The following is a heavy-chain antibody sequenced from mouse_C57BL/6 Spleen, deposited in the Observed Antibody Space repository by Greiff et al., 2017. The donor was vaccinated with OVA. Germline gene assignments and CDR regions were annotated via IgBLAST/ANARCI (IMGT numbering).Heavy chain of an antibody. J-gene: IGHJ2*01. CDR2: IYPGSGST. CDR3: ARGSYGSSWDY. V-gene: IGHV1-55*01. Sequence: VQLQQPGAELVKPGASVTMSCKASGYTFTSYWITWVKPRPGQGLEWIGDIYPGSGSTNYNEKFKSKATLTVDTSSSTAYMQLSSLTSEDSAVYYWARGSYGSSWDYWGQGTTLTVSS. CDR1: GYTFTSYW. D-gene: IGHD1-1*01.